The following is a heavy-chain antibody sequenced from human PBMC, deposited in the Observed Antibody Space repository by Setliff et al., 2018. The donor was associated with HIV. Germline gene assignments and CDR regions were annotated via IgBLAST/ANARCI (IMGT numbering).Heavy chain of an antibody. D-gene: IGHD2-2*01. Sequence: SETLSLTCAVSGGSISSRNWWSWVRQPPGKGLEWIGEIYHSGSTNYNPSLKSRVTISVDKSKNQFSLKLISVTAADTAVYYCARGYCSSTTCYDDYYYMDVWGKGGTVTVSS. J-gene: IGHJ6*03. CDR2: IYHSGST. CDR3: ARGYCSSTTCYDDYYYMDV. V-gene: IGHV4-4*02. CDR1: GGSISSRNW.